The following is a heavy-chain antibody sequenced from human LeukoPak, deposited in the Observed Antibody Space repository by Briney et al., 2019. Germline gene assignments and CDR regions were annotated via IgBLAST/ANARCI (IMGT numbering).Heavy chain of an antibody. D-gene: IGHD3-16*01. CDR3: ASIDRGAYDYADY. CDR1: GGSMNIYY. J-gene: IGHJ4*02. Sequence: SETLSLTCTVAGGSMNIYYWSWIRQPPGKGLEWIGFISYSGTTTYNPSLKSRLTISVDTSKSQFYLKVSSVTAADTAVYYCASIDRGAYDYADYWGQGTLVTVSS. CDR2: ISYSGTT. V-gene: IGHV4-59*08.